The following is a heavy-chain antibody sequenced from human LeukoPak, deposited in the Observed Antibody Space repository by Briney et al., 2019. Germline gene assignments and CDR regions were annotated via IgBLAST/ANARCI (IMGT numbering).Heavy chain of an antibody. D-gene: IGHD3-10*01. Sequence: PTGGSLRLSCAASGFTFSSYAMHWVRQAPGKGLEWVAVISYDGSNKYYADSVKGRFTISRDNAKNSLYLQMNSLRAEDTAVYYCARAQRGVIDAFDIWGQGTMVTVSS. CDR2: ISYDGSNK. V-gene: IGHV3-30*04. J-gene: IGHJ3*02. CDR3: ARAQRGVIDAFDI. CDR1: GFTFSSYA.